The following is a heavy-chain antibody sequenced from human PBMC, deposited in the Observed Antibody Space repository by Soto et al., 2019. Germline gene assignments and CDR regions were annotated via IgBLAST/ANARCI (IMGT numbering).Heavy chain of an antibody. V-gene: IGHV1-69*08. CDR3: ARDIGRYYDVLTGYYYYYGMDV. D-gene: IGHD3-9*01. Sequence: QVQLVQSGAEVKKPGSSVKVSCKASGGTFSSYTISWVRQAPGQGLEWMGRIIPILGIANYAQKFQGRVTIAADKPTNAAYMELSSVRSEDTPVYYCARDIGRYYDVLTGYYYYYGMDVWGQGTTVTVSS. CDR1: GGTFSSYT. J-gene: IGHJ6*02. CDR2: IIPILGIA.